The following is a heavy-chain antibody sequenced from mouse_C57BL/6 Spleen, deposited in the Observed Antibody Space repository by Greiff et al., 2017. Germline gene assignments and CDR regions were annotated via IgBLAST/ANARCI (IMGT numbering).Heavy chain of an antibody. D-gene: IGHD2-4*01. CDR2: IDPSDSYT. V-gene: IGHV1-69*01. Sequence: QVQLQQPGAELVMPGASVKLSCKASGYTFTSYWMHWVKQRPGQGLEWIGEIDPSDSYTNYNQKFKGKSTLTVDKSSSTAYMQLSSLTSEDSAVYYCARGYDYDAYYFDYWGQGTTLTVSS. J-gene: IGHJ2*01. CDR1: GYTFTSYW. CDR3: ARGYDYDAYYFDY.